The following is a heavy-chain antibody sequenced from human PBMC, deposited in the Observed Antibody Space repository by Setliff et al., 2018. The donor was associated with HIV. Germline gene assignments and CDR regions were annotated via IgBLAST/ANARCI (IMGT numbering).Heavy chain of an antibody. Sequence: GGSLRLSCAASGFTFSSYSMNWVRQAPGKGLEWVSSISSSSSYIYYADSVKGRFTISRDNAKNSLYLQMNSLRAEDTAVYYCARVGAATASYYYYYMDVWGKGTRSPSP. CDR2: ISSSSSYI. V-gene: IGHV3-21*01. CDR3: ARVGAATASYYYYYMDV. J-gene: IGHJ6*03. D-gene: IGHD1-26*01. CDR1: GFTFSSYS.